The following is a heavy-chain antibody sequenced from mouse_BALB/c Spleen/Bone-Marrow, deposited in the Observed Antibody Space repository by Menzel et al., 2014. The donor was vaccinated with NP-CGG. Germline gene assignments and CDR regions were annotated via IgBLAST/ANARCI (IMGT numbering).Heavy chain of an antibody. J-gene: IGHJ1*01. CDR3: ARSDGRYLCWCLDV. Sequence: LVKTGASVKISCKTSGYSFTNYYIHWVKQSHGKSLEWIGYISCYKGATSYNQKFKGKATFTVDTSSSTAYMQFNSLTSEDSAVYYCARSDGRYLCWCLDVWGAGSTVAVSA. D-gene: IGHD1-1*02. CDR2: ISCYKGAT. V-gene: IGHV1S34*01. CDR1: GYSFTNYY.